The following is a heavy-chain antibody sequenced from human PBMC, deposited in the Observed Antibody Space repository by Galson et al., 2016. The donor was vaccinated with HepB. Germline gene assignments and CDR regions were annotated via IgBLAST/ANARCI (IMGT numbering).Heavy chain of an antibody. J-gene: IGHJ2*01. V-gene: IGHV4-59*01. D-gene: IGHD2-15*01. CDR3: ARGEVGYFDL. CDR1: GGSLTRYY. Sequence: ETLSLTCNVSGGSLTRYYWSRIRQPPGMGLEFIGYIYYSGSGNYNPSLKSRVTISADTSKNHSSLKLSSVTAADTAVYYCARGEVGYFDLWGRGTLVTVSS. CDR2: IYYSGSG.